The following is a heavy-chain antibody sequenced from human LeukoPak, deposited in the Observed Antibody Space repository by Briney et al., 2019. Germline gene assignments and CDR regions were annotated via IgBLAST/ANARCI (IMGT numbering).Heavy chain of an antibody. CDR2: ISPNSGGT. V-gene: IGHV1-2*02. J-gene: IGHJ4*02. CDR3: ARAYSSSSSSDF. CDR1: GYTFTDYY. Sequence: ASVKVFCKASGYTFTDYYMHWVRQAPGQGLEWMGGISPNSGGTNYAQKFQGRVTMTRDTSITTAYMELSRLRSDDTAVYYCARAYSSSSSSDFWGQGTLVIVSS. D-gene: IGHD6-6*01.